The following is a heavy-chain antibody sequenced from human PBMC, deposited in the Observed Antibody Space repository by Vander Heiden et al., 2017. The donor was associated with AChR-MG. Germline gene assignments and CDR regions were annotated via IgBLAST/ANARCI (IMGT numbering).Heavy chain of an antibody. D-gene: IGHD3-10*01. CDR1: GDGFGAYG. CDR3: ARDLRGMDV. V-gene: IGHV1-18*01. CDR2: ISGHNANT. J-gene: IGHJ6*02. Sequence: LLVQSGPEVKEPGASVTVSAKTSGDGFGAYGAGWVRQAPGKGLEWVGWISGHNANTHYAQGLQARVTLTRDIPTGTAYMALKDLTSADTAVYYCARDLRGMDVWGQGTTIIVSS.